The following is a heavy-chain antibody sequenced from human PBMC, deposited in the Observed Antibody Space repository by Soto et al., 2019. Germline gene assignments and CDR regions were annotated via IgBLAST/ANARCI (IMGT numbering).Heavy chain of an antibody. J-gene: IGHJ6*02. V-gene: IGHV1-69*01. D-gene: IGHD3-10*01. CDR2: IIPLFGTA. CDR3: AAELGFGKLSVV. Sequence: QVQVVQSGVEVRRPGSSVKVSCKASGDTFKTCVISWVQQAPGQGLEWLGGIIPLFGTAEFAQRLQGRLTITTDEATTTAYRELSRLRSEDTATYCCAAELGFGKLSVVWGQGTTVIVSS. CDR1: GDTFKTCV.